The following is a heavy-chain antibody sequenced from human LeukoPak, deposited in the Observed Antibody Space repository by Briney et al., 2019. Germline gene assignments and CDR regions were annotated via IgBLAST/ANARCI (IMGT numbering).Heavy chain of an antibody. Sequence: GGSLRLSCEASGFTVSSNYMIWVRQAPGKGLEWVSLIYIDGGTNYADTVKGRLTISRDNSKNTLYVQMNGLRAEDTAVYYCARGGYSYDRSPRYYFDYWGQGTLVTVSS. D-gene: IGHD3-22*01. J-gene: IGHJ4*02. CDR1: GFTVSSNY. V-gene: IGHV3-66*02. CDR2: IYIDGGT. CDR3: ARGGYSYDRSPRYYFDY.